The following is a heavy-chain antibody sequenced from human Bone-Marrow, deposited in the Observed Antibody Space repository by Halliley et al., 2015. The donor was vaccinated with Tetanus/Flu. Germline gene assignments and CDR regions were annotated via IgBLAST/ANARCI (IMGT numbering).Heavy chain of an antibody. CDR3: AGGYSYGLNYFDY. V-gene: IGHV4-34*01. J-gene: IGHJ4*02. D-gene: IGHD5-12*01. Sequence: LEGIGENNHAGSTKYTPSLQGRVTISQDRSKNQFSRNLGSVTAADTAVYYCAGGYSYGLNYFDYWGQGTLVTVSS. CDR2: NNHAGST.